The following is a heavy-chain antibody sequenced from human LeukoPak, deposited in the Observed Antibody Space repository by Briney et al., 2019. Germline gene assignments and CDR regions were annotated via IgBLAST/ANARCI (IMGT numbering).Heavy chain of an antibody. D-gene: IGHD6-13*01. CDR1: GSSFTSYW. J-gene: IGHJ6*02. CDR3: ARHWGEYSSSWPYGMDV. Sequence: GESLKISCKGSGSSFTSYWISWVRQMPGKGLEWMGRIDPSDSYTNYSPSFQGHVTISADKSISTAYLQWSSLKASDTAMYYCARHWGEYSSSWPYGMDVWGQGTTVTVSS. CDR2: IDPSDSYT. V-gene: IGHV5-10-1*01.